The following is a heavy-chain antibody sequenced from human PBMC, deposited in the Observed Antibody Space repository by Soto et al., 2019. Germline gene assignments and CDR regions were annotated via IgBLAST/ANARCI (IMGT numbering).Heavy chain of an antibody. J-gene: IGHJ6*04. CDR2: ISSSSSTI. Sequence: EVQLVESGGGLVQPGGSLRLSCAASGFTFSSYSMNWVRQAPGKGLEWVSYISSSSSTIYYADSVKGRFTISRDNAKNSLYLQMNSLRAEDTAVYYCASPSSDFWSGYLGVWGKGTTVTVSS. V-gene: IGHV3-48*01. CDR1: GFTFSSYS. D-gene: IGHD3-3*01. CDR3: ASPSSDFWSGYLGV.